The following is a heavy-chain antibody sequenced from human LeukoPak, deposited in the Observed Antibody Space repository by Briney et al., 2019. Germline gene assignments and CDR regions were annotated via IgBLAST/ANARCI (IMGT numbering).Heavy chain of an antibody. CDR2: FYYSGST. D-gene: IGHD4-23*01. CDR1: GYSISNGYY. J-gene: IGHJ4*02. V-gene: IGHV4-61*01. Sequence: PSETLSLTCTVSGYSISNGYYWGWIRQPPGKGLEWIGYFYYSGSTNYNPSLKSRVTISVDTSKNQFSLKLSSVTAADTAVYYCARCDRYGGNTEFLFDYWGQGTLVTVSS. CDR3: ARCDRYGGNTEFLFDY.